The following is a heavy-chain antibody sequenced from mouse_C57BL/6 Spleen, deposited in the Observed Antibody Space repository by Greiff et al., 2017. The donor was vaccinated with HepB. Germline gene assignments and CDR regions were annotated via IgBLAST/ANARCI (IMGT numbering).Heavy chain of an antibody. Sequence: QVHVKQPGTELVKPGASVKLSCKASGYTFTSYWMHWVKQRPGQGLEWIGNINPSNGGTNYNEKFKSKATLTVDKSASTAYMQLSSLTSEDSAVYYCARHDTRGYYFDYWGQGTTLTVSS. V-gene: IGHV1-53*01. CDR2: INPSNGGT. CDR3: ARHDTRGYYFDY. D-gene: IGHD6-1*01. CDR1: GYTFTSYW. J-gene: IGHJ2*01.